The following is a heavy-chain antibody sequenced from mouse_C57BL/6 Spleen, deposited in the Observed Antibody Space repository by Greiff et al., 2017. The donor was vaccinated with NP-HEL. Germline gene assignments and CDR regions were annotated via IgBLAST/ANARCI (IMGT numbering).Heavy chain of an antibody. CDR1: GYTFTSYW. J-gene: IGHJ2*01. CDR2: IDPSDSYT. CDR3: ARSGGDGYFDY. V-gene: IGHV1-69*01. D-gene: IGHD1-3*01. Sequence: VQLQQPGAELVMPGASVKLSCKASGYTFTSYWMHWVKQRPGQGLEWIGEIDPSDSYTNYNQKFKGKSTLTVDKSSSTAYMQLSSLTSEDSAVYYCARSGGDGYFDYWGQGTTLTVSS.